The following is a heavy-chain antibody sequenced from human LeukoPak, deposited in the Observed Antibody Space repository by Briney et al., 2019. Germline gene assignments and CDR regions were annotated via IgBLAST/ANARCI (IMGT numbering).Heavy chain of an antibody. Sequence: GASVKVSCKASGYTFTSYAMHLVRQAPGQRLEWMGWINAGNGNTNYAQKLQGRVTLTTDTSTSTAYMELGSLRSDDTAVYYCARPAVACTKVDAFDIWGQGTMVTVSS. D-gene: IGHD6-19*01. J-gene: IGHJ3*02. CDR3: ARPAVACTKVDAFDI. V-gene: IGHV1-3*01. CDR1: GYTFTSYA. CDR2: INAGNGNT.